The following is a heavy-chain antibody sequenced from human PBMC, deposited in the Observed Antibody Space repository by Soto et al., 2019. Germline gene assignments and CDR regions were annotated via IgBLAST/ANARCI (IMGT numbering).Heavy chain of an antibody. CDR1: GFTASSNY. Sequence: AGGSLRLSCAASGFTASSNYMSWVRQAPGKGLEWVSVIYSGGSTYYADSVKGRFTISRDNSKNTLYLQMNSLRAEDTAVYYCARDRWRDSSGFYYYYGMDVWGQGTTVTVSS. D-gene: IGHD3-22*01. V-gene: IGHV3-53*01. CDR3: ARDRWRDSSGFYYYYGMDV. CDR2: IYSGGST. J-gene: IGHJ6*02.